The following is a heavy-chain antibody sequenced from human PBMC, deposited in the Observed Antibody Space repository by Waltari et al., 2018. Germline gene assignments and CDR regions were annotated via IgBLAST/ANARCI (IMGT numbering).Heavy chain of an antibody. Sequence: QEQLQESGPGLVKASQTLSLTCSVSGGSIVTGDDYWSWIRQPPGKGLEWIGYVYYSGFTYYNPSLKSRLSISVDTSRNQFFLTLTSVTAADTAVYYCARESKGRDFWSGPVRSYYFLDVWGKGTSVTISS. V-gene: IGHV4-30-4*01. D-gene: IGHD3-3*01. CDR2: VYYSGFT. J-gene: IGHJ6*03. CDR1: GGSIVTGDDY. CDR3: ARESKGRDFWSGPVRSYYFLDV.